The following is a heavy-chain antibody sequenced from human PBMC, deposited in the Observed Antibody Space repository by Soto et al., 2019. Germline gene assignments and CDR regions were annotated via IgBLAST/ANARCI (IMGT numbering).Heavy chain of an antibody. J-gene: IGHJ5*02. V-gene: IGHV6-1*01. Sequence: SQTLSLTCAISGDSVSSNSAAWNWIRQSPSRGLEWLGRTYYRSKWYNDYAVSVKGRITINPDTSKNQFSLQLNSVTPEDTAVYYCARDFRPDYDFWSGYSERGLNWFDPWGQGTLVTVSS. CDR2: TYYRSKWYN. CDR3: ARDFRPDYDFWSGYSERGLNWFDP. D-gene: IGHD3-3*01. CDR1: GDSVSSNSAA.